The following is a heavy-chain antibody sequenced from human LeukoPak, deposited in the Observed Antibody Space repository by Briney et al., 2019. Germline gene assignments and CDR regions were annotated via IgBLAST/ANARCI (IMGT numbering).Heavy chain of an antibody. CDR2: IYYSGST. J-gene: IGHJ6*03. D-gene: IGHD3-22*01. Sequence: SETLSLTCTVSGGSISSYYWSWIRQPPGKGLEWIGYIYYSGSTNYNPSPKSRVTISVDTSKNQFSLKLSSVTAADTAVYYCARATGYYYDSLIYMDVWGKGTTVTVSS. CDR1: GGSISSYY. CDR3: ARATGYYYDSLIYMDV. V-gene: IGHV4-59*08.